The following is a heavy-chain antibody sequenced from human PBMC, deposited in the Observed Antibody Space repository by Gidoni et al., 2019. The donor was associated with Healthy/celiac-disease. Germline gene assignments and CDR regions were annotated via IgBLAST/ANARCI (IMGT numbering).Heavy chain of an antibody. Sequence: QVQLVESGGGVVQPGRSLRLSCAAFGFTFSSYGMHWVRQAPGKGLEWVAVIWYDGSNKYYADSVKGRFTISRDNSKNTLYLQMNSLRAEDTAVYYCARDFRGYCSGGSCSPVRYWGQGTLVTVSS. V-gene: IGHV3-33*01. CDR2: IWYDGSNK. CDR3: ARDFRGYCSGGSCSPVRY. D-gene: IGHD2-15*01. CDR1: GFTFSSYG. J-gene: IGHJ4*02.